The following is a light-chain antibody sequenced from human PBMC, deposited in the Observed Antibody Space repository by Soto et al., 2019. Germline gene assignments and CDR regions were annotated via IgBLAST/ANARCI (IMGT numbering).Light chain of an antibody. Sequence: DIQMTQSPSSRSASVGDRVTDTCRASQSISSYLNWYQQKPGKAPKLLIYAASSLQSGVPSRFSGSGSGTDFTLTISSLQPEDFATYYCQQSYSTPPAFGQGIRLEIK. V-gene: IGKV1-39*01. CDR2: AAS. J-gene: IGKJ5*01. CDR1: QSISSY. CDR3: QQSYSTPPA.